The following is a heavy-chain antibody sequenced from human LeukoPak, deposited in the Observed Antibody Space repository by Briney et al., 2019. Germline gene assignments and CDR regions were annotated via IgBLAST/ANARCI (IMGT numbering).Heavy chain of an antibody. J-gene: IGHJ4*02. Sequence: PGGSLRLSCAASGFTFSSYDMHWVRQATGKGLEWVSAIGTAGDTYYPGSVKGRFTISRENAKNSLYLQMNSLRAGDTAVYYCASGPPIGYSSGCLDYWGQGTLVTVSS. D-gene: IGHD6-19*01. CDR3: ASGPPIGYSSGCLDY. CDR2: IGTAGDT. V-gene: IGHV3-13*01. CDR1: GFTFSSYD.